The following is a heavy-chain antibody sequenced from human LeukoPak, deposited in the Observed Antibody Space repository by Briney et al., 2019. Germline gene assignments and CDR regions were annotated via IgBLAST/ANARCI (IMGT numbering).Heavy chain of an antibody. Sequence: SETLSLTCTVSGGSISSSSYYWGWIRQPPGKGLEWIGSIYYSGSTYYNPSLKSRVTISVDTSKNQFSLKLSSVTAADTAVYYCAVLMTGSYYMGVWGKGTTVTVSS. J-gene: IGHJ6*03. V-gene: IGHV4-39*01. D-gene: IGHD3-9*01. CDR2: IYYSGST. CDR3: AVLMTGSYYMGV. CDR1: GGSISSSSYY.